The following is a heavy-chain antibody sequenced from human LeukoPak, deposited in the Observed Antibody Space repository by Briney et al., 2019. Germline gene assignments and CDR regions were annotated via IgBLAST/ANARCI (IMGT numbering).Heavy chain of an antibody. J-gene: IGHJ4*02. V-gene: IGHV3-33*08. CDR1: GFTFSSYS. CDR2: IWYDGTNK. D-gene: IGHD1-1*01. CDR3: VRSHLNWNEPPFDY. Sequence: GGSLRLSCAASGFTFSSYSMNWVRQAPGKGLEWVALIWYDGTNKYYADSVKGRFTISRDNSKNTLYLQMNSLRADDAAVYYCVRSHLNWNEPPFDYWGQGTLVAVFS.